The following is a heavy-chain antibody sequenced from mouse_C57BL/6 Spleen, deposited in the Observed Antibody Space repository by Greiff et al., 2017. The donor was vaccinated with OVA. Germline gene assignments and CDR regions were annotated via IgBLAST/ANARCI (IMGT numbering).Heavy chain of an antibody. V-gene: IGHV2-5*01. CDR3: AKNGDYYGTRYFDV. Sequence: VQLVESGPGLVQPSQSLSITCTVSGFSLTSYGVHWVRQSPGKGLEWLGVIWRGGSTDYNAAFMSRLSITKDNSKSQVFFKMNSLQADDTAIYYCAKNGDYYGTRYFDVWGTGTTVTVSS. D-gene: IGHD1-1*01. CDR2: IWRGGST. J-gene: IGHJ1*03. CDR1: GFSLTSYG.